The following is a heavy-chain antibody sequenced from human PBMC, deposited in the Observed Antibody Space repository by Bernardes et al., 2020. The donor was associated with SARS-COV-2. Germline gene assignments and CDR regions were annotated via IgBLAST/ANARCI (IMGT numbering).Heavy chain of an antibody. CDR3: ARGSHLWELHTPFDY. CDR2: ISSSGSTI. CDR1: GFTFSSYE. D-gene: IGHD1-26*01. J-gene: IGHJ4*02. V-gene: IGHV3-48*03. Sequence: GGSLRLSCAASGFTFSSYEMNWVRQAPGKGLEWVSYISSSGSTIYYADSVKGRFTISRDNAKNSLYLQMNSLRAEDTAVYYCARGSHLWELHTPFDYWGQGTLVTVSS.